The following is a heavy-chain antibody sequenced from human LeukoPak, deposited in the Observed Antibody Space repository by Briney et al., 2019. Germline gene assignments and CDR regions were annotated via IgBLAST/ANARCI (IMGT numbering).Heavy chain of an antibody. V-gene: IGHV1-69*06. CDR1: GGTFSSYA. D-gene: IGHD6-13*01. CDR2: IIPIFGTA. Sequence: SVKVSCKASGGTFSSYAISWVRQAPGQGLEWMGGIIPIFGTANYAQKFQGRVTITADKSTSTAYMELSSLRSGDTAVYYCARGGQQLVYYYYYYMDVWGKGTTVTVSS. J-gene: IGHJ6*03. CDR3: ARGGQQLVYYYYYYMDV.